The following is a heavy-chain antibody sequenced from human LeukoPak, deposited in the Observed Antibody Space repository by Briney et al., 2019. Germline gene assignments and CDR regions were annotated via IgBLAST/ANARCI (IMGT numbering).Heavy chain of an antibody. CDR1: GGTFSSYT. CDR2: IIPILGIA. J-gene: IGHJ4*02. CDR3: AREFIKLGRDGYNYSDY. Sequence: SVKVSCKASGGTFSSYTISWVRQAPGQGLEWMGRIIPILGIANYAQKFQGRVTITADKSTGTAYMELSSLRSEDTAVYYCAREFIKLGRDGYNYSDYWGQGTLVTVSS. V-gene: IGHV1-69*04. D-gene: IGHD5-24*01.